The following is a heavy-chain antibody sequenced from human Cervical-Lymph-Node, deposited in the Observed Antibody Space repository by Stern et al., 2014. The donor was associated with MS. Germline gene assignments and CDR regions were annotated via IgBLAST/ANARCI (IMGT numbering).Heavy chain of an antibody. CDR3: AQSYYYDRSGYYQAPTRYFEN. Sequence: QVTLRESGPTLVKPTQTLTLTCTFSGFSLSTSGVGVGWIRQPPGKALECLALIYWDDDKRYSPSLKSRLTITKDTSKNQVVLTMTNMDPVDTATYYCAQSYYYDRSGYYQAPTRYFENWGQGTLVTVSS. CDR1: GFSLSTSGVG. J-gene: IGHJ4*02. D-gene: IGHD3-22*01. CDR2: IYWDDDK. V-gene: IGHV2-5*02.